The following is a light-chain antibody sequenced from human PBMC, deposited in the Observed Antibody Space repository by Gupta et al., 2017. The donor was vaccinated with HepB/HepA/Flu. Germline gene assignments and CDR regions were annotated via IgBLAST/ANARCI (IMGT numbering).Light chain of an antibody. CDR3: QSYDTTLGGSV. CDR2: SNA. CDR1: RSGIGPDYY. Sequence: QSVLTQPPSVSGAPGQRVTITCTVSRSGIGPDYYVNWYQQVPGTAPKLLIYSNADRPSGVPDRFSGSKAGTSASLAITGLQPEDEADYYCQSYDTTLGGSVFGGGTKLTVL. J-gene: IGLJ3*02. V-gene: IGLV1-40*01.